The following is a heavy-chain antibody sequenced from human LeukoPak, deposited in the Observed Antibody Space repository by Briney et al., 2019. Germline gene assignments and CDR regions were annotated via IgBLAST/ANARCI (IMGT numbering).Heavy chain of an antibody. CDR1: GFTFSSYG. V-gene: IGHV3-30*18. Sequence: PGGSLRLSCAASGFTFSSYGMHWVRQAPGKGLESVAFILYDGRDKYYAASVKGRFNISRDNPKDTLYLQMNSLRAADTAVYYCAKDYDYVWGSFRHIDYWGQGTLVTVSS. J-gene: IGHJ4*02. CDR2: ILYDGRDK. D-gene: IGHD3-16*02. CDR3: AKDYDYVWGSFRHIDY.